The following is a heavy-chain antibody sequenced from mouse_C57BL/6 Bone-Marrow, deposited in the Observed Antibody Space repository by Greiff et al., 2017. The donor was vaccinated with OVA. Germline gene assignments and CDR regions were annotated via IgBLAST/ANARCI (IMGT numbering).Heavy chain of an antibody. CDR1: GYTFTSYG. Sequence: VQLVESGAELARPGASVKLSCKASGYTFTSYGISWVKQRTGQGLEWIGEIYPRSGNTYYNEKFKGKATLTADKSSSTAYMELRSLTSEDSAVYFCARRGSLRSLFDYWGQGTTLTVSS. J-gene: IGHJ2*01. V-gene: IGHV1-81*01. CDR3: ARRGSLRSLFDY. D-gene: IGHD1-1*01. CDR2: IYPRSGNT.